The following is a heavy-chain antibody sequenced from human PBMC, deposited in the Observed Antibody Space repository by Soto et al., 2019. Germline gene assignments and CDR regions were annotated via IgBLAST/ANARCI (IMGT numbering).Heavy chain of an antibody. D-gene: IGHD2-8*01. Sequence: GGSLRLSCAASGFTFSSYWMHWVRQAPGKGLVWVSRINSDGSSTSYADSVKGRFTISRDNAKNTLYLQMNSLRDEDTAVYYCARVGYCTRGVCPNFDFWGQGTLVTVSS. J-gene: IGHJ4*02. CDR2: INSDGSST. V-gene: IGHV3-74*01. CDR3: ARVGYCTRGVCPNFDF. CDR1: GFTFSSYW.